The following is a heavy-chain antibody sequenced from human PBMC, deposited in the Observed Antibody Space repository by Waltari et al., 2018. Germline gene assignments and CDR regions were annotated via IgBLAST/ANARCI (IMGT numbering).Heavy chain of an antibody. J-gene: IGHJ4*02. CDR3: ARWSLLDWTTIGFDS. D-gene: IGHD3-16*01. CDR2: INHSGST. Sequence: QVQLQQWGAGLLKPSETLSLTCAVYGGSFSDYYWNWIRQPPGKGLEWIGEINHSGSTHYNPSLKSRVTISVDPSQNHFSLKLNSVTAADTAVYFCARWSLLDWTTIGFDSWGQGTLVTVSS. V-gene: IGHV4-34*02. CDR1: GGSFSDYY.